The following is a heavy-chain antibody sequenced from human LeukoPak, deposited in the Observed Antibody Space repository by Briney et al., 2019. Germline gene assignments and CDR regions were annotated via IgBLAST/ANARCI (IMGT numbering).Heavy chain of an antibody. CDR2: IYYSGNT. D-gene: IGHD2-21*02. CDR1: GVSISSSNSY. Sequence: PSETLSLTCTVSGVSISSSNSYWGWIRQPPGKGLEWIGSIYYSGNTYYNASLKSQVSISIDTSKNQFSLKLTSVTAADTAVYYCARAECGGDCYSGFWFDPWGQGTLVTVSS. CDR3: ARAECGGDCYSGFWFDP. J-gene: IGHJ5*02. V-gene: IGHV4-39*01.